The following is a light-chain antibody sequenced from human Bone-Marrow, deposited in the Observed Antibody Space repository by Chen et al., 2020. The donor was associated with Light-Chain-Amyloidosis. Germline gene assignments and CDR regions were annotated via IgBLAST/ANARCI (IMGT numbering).Light chain of an antibody. CDR3: QSADSSGTYEVI. CDR1: NIGVRS. CDR2: DDS. Sequence: SYVLTQPPSVSVAPGQTARIFCGGDNIGVRSVHWYQQKPGQAPVLVVYDDSDRPSGIPERFSGSNSGNTATLTISWVEAGDEADYYCQSADSSGTYEVIFGGGTKLTVL. J-gene: IGLJ2*01. V-gene: IGLV3-21*02.